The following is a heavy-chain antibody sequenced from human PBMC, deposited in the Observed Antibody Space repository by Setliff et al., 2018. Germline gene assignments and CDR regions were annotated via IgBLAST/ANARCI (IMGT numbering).Heavy chain of an antibody. Sequence: PGGSLRLSCAASGFTFSDYYMSWVRQAPGKGLEWVANIKQDGSEKYYVDSVKGRFTISRDNAKNSLYLQMNSLRAEDTAVYYCARDDGITMVRGVITYYYGMDVWGQGTTVTVSS. J-gene: IGHJ6*02. V-gene: IGHV3-7*01. D-gene: IGHD3-10*01. CDR3: ARDDGITMVRGVITYYYGMDV. CDR1: GFTFSDYY. CDR2: IKQDGSEK.